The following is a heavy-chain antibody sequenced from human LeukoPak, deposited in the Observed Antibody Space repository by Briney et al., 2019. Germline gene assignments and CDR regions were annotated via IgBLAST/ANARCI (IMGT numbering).Heavy chain of an antibody. J-gene: IGHJ4*02. CDR2: INHSGST. Sequence: SETLSLTCAVYGGSFSGYYWSWIRQPPGKGLERIGEINHSGSTNYNPSLKSRVTISVDTSKNQFSLKLSSVTAADTAVYYCARGGPIVVVPAATTESYYFDYWGQGTLVTVSS. CDR3: ARGGPIVVVPAATTESYYFDY. CDR1: GGSFSGYY. D-gene: IGHD2-2*01. V-gene: IGHV4-34*01.